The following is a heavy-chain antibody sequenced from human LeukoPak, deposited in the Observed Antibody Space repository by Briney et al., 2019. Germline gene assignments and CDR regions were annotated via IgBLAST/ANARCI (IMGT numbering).Heavy chain of an antibody. CDR1: GGSINNGGYS. V-gene: IGHV4-30-2*01. Sequence: SQTLSLTCVVSGGSINNGGYSWSWIRQPPGKGLEWIGNIYHSGSTTDYNPSLKSRVTISVDRSKNQFSLKLSSVTAADTAVYYCARGDCSGGSCYLDYWGQGTLVTVSS. J-gene: IGHJ4*02. D-gene: IGHD2-15*01. CDR3: ARGDCSGGSCYLDY. CDR2: IYHSGSTT.